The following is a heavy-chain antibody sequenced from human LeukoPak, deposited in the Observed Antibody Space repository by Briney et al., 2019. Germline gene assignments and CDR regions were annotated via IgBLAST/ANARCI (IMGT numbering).Heavy chain of an antibody. D-gene: IGHD1-1*01. CDR2: IKSKTDGGTT. V-gene: IGHV3-15*01. Sequence: GGSLRLSCAASGFTFSNAWMSWVRQAPGKGLEWVGRIKSKTDGGTTDYAAPVKGRFTISRDDSKNTLYLQMNSLKTEDTAVYYCTTYTGYNWNHNIGYIDYWGQGTLVTVSS. CDR1: GFTFSNAW. J-gene: IGHJ4*02. CDR3: TTYTGYNWNHNIGYIDY.